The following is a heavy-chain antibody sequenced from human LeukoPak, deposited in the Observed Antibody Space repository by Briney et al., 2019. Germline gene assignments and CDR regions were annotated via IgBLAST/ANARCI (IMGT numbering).Heavy chain of an antibody. CDR1: GGSISSSSYY. J-gene: IGHJ5*02. CDR2: IYYSGST. CDR3: ARVPGPNWFDP. Sequence: ASETLSLTCTVSGGSISSSSYYWGWIRQPPGKGLEWIGSIYYSGSTYYNPSLKSRVTISVDTSKNQFSLKLSSVTAADTAVYYCARVPGPNWFDPWGQGTLVTVSS. V-gene: IGHV4-39*07.